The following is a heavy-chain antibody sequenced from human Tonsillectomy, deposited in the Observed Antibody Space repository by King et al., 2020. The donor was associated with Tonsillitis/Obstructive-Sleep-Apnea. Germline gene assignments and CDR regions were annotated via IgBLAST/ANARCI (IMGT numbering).Heavy chain of an antibody. J-gene: IGHJ2*01. CDR3: ARLPPHCGGDCYHYWYFDL. Sequence: VQLVESGGGLVQPGGSLRLSCAASGFTFSSYWMAWVRQVPGKGLEWVANINQDGTEKNYVDSVKGRFTISRDNAKNSLYLQMTSLRAEDTAVYYSARLPPHCGGDCYHYWYFDLWGRGTLVTVSS. CDR1: GFTFSSYW. CDR2: INQDGTEK. V-gene: IGHV3-7*03. D-gene: IGHD2-21*02.